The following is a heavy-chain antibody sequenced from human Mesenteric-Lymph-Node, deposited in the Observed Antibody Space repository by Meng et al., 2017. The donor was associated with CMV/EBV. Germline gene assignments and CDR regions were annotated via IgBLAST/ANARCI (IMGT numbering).Heavy chain of an antibody. CDR2: ISSSSSYI. D-gene: IGHD6-13*01. Sequence: GESLKISCAASGFTFSSYSMNWVRQAPGKGLEWVSSISSSSSYIYYADSVKGRFTISRENAKNSLYLLMNRLRAEDTAVYYCARGDEAAAPYYYYYYYGMDVWGQGTTVTVSS. CDR3: ARGDEAAAPYYYYYYYGMDV. J-gene: IGHJ6*02. CDR1: GFTFSSYS. V-gene: IGHV3-21*01.